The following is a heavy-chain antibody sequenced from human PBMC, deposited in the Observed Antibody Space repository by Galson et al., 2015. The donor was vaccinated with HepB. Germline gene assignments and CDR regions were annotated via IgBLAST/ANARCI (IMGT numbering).Heavy chain of an antibody. D-gene: IGHD2-2*01. J-gene: IGHJ5*02. CDR2: ISYDGSNK. CDR1: GFTFSSYA. Sequence: SLRLSCAASGFTFSSYAMHWVRQAPGKGLEWVAVISYDGSNKYYADSVKGRFTISRDNSKNTLYLQMNSLRAEDTAVYYCARDRDRGSIVVVPAASVDPWGQGTLVTVSS. V-gene: IGHV3-30*04. CDR3: ARDRDRGSIVVVPAASVDP.